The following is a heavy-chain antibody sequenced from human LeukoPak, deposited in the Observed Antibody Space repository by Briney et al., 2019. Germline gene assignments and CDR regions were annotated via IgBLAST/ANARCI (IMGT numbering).Heavy chain of an antibody. Sequence: NASETLSLTCAVYGGSFSGYYWSWIRQPPGKGLEWIGEINHSGSTNYNPSLKSRVTISVDTSKNQFSLKLSSVTAADTAVYYCARDGYYYDTIGRRYFDYWGQGTLVTVSS. V-gene: IGHV4-34*01. J-gene: IGHJ4*02. CDR1: GGSFSGYY. CDR3: ARDGYYYDTIGRRYFDY. CDR2: INHSGST. D-gene: IGHD3-22*01.